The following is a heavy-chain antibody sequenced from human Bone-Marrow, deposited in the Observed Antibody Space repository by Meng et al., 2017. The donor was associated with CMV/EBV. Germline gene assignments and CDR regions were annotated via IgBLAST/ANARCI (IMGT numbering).Heavy chain of an antibody. CDR2: IRSKANSYAT. J-gene: IGHJ2*01. CDR1: GFTFSGSA. D-gene: IGHD2-2*01. V-gene: IGHV3-73*01. CDR3: ARRAGYCTTTSCYRWYFDL. Sequence: GESLKISCAASGFTFSGSAMHWVRQASGKGLEWVGRIRSKANSYATAYAASVKGRFTISRDDSKNTAYLQMNSLRAEDTAVYYCARRAGYCTTTSCYRWYFDLWGRGHLVNVSS.